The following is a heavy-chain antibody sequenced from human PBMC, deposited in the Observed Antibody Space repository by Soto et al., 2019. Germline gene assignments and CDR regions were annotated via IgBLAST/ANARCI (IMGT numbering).Heavy chain of an antibody. V-gene: IGHV1-2*04. CDR3: AREDYDFWSGYSPGMDV. CDR2: INPNSGGT. Sequence: ASVKVSCKASGYTFTSYDMHWVRQAPGQGLEWMGWINPNSGGTNYAQKFQGWVTLTRDTSISTAYMELSRLRSDDTAVYYCAREDYDFWSGYSPGMDVWGQGTTVTVSS. CDR1: GYTFTSYD. J-gene: IGHJ6*02. D-gene: IGHD3-3*01.